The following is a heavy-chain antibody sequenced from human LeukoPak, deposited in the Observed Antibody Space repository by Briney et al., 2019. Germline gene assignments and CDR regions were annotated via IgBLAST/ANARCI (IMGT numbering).Heavy chain of an antibody. V-gene: IGHV3-21*01. CDR3: ARERELDAFDI. J-gene: IGHJ3*02. CDR2: ISSSSSYI. CDR1: GFTFSSYS. Sequence: PGGSLRLSCAASGFTFSSYSMNWDRQAPGKGLEWVSSISSSSSYIYYADSVKGRFTISRDNAKNSLYLQMNSLRAEDTAVYCCARERELDAFDIWGQGTMVTVSS.